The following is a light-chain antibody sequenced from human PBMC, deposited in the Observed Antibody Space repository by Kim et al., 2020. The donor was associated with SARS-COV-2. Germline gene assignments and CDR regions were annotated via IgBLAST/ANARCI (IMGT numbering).Light chain of an antibody. J-gene: IGKJ2*03. CDR3: QEYNTYSGS. CDR2: EMS. CDR1: QTIHNW. V-gene: IGKV1-5*03. Sequence: SAALGDSVTIAYRASQTIHNWLAWQQQRPGKAPILLIHEMSVLKSVVPSRFGGSASGTEFTLTISSLQPDDSATYYCQEYNTYSGSFGQGTRLEI.